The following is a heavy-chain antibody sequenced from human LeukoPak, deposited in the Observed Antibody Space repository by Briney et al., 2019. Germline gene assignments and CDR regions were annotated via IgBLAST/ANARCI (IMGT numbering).Heavy chain of an antibody. CDR1: GFTFSSYW. J-gene: IGHJ4*02. Sequence: GGSLRLSCAASGFTFSSYWMHWVRQAPGKGLEWVSFIYSDNTDYSDAVKGRFTISRDNSKNTLYLQMNSLRAEDTAVYYCARRAGAYSHPYDYWGQGTLVTVSS. D-gene: IGHD4/OR15-4a*01. CDR3: ARRAGAYSHPYDY. CDR2: IYSDNT. V-gene: IGHV3-53*01.